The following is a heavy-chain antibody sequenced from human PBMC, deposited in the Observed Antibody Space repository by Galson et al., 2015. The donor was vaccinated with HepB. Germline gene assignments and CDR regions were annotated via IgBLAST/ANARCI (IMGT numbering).Heavy chain of an antibody. Sequence: SLRLSCAASGFTFSNYGMSWVRQAPGKGLDWVSHIDGSGGGTFFADSVKGRFTISRDNSKNTLYLQMNNLRAEDTAVYYCAKRDRYSGSSYLDYWGQGTLVTVSS. J-gene: IGHJ4*02. CDR3: AKRDRYSGSSYLDY. V-gene: IGHV3-23*01. CDR2: IDGSGGGT. CDR1: GFTFSNYG. D-gene: IGHD6-6*01.